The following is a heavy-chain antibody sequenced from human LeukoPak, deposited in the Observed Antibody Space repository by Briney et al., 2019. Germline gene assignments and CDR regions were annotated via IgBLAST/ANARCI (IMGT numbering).Heavy chain of an antibody. J-gene: IGHJ4*02. CDR1: GFTFSSYG. CDR2: IRYDGSNK. V-gene: IGHV3-30*02. CDR3: AKGPAYSSSWYSLLGDY. Sequence: PGGSLRLSCAASGFTFSSYGMHWVRQAPGKGLEWVAFIRYDGSNKYYADSVKGRFTISRDNSKNTLYLQMNSQRAKATAVYYCAKGPAYSSSWYSLLGDYWGQGTLVTVSS. D-gene: IGHD6-13*01.